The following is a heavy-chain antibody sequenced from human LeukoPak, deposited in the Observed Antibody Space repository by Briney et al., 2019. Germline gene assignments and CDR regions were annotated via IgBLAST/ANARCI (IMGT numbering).Heavy chain of an antibody. CDR2: VHYSGST. D-gene: IGHD6-19*01. CDR1: GGTISSYY. J-gene: IGHJ4*02. Sequence: SSDTLSLTCTVSGGTISSYYWNWIRQPPGKGLEWIGYVHYSGSTKYNPSLKSRVTISVDTSKNQFSLKLSSVTAADTAVYYCARWYSSGWAFDYWGQGTLVTVSS. V-gene: IGHV4-59*08. CDR3: ARWYSSGWAFDY.